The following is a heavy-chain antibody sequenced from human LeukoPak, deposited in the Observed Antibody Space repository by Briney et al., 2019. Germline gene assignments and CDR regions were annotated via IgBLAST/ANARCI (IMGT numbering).Heavy chain of an antibody. J-gene: IGHJ6*02. CDR2: ISYSGST. CDR3: ARDRTVITNAVYFYGMDV. CDR1: GGSFSGYY. Sequence: SETLSLTCAVYGGSFSGYYWSWIRQPPGRGLEWIGYISYSGSTKYNSSLKSRVTMSVDTSRNQLSLKLSSVTAADTAVYYCARDRTVITNAVYFYGMDVWGQGATVTVSS. D-gene: IGHD4-11*01. V-gene: IGHV4-59*01.